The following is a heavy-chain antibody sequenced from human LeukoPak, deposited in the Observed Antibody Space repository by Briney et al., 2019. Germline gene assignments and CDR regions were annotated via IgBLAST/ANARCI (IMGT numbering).Heavy chain of an antibody. Sequence: ASVKVSCKASGYTFTGYYMHWVGQAPGQGLEWMGWINPNSGGTNYTQKFQGRVTINRDTSISTAYMELSRLRSDDTAVYYCAREGVDWNHSVYYFDYWGQGTLVTVSS. CDR2: INPNSGGT. CDR1: GYTFTGYY. CDR3: AREGVDWNHSVYYFDY. V-gene: IGHV1-2*02. D-gene: IGHD1-1*01. J-gene: IGHJ4*02.